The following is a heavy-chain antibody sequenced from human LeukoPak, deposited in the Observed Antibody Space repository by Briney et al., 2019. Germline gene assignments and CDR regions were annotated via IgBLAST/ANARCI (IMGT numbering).Heavy chain of an antibody. CDR1: GGSFSGHS. CDR2: INYSGNI. CDR3: VRVRGAVAVDY. V-gene: IGHV4-34*01. Sequence: SETLSLTCAVYGGSFSGHSWSWIRQPPEKGLEWIGEINYSGNINYNPSLKSRVTLSVDTSKNQFSLKVSSVTAADTAVYYCVRVRGAVAVDYWGQGTLVTVSS. D-gene: IGHD6-19*01. J-gene: IGHJ4*02.